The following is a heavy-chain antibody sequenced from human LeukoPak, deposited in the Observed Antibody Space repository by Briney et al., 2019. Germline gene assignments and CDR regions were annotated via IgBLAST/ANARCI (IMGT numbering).Heavy chain of an antibody. CDR1: GFTFSGYW. CDR2: INGDGSST. J-gene: IGHJ4*02. Sequence: GGSLRLSCAASGFTFSGYWVYWVRQAPGKGLVWVSRINGDGSSTNYADSVKGRFTISRDNAKNTLYLQMNSLRAEDTAVYYCARSIAVAGRDWGQGTLVTVSS. D-gene: IGHD6-19*01. CDR3: ARSIAVAGRD. V-gene: IGHV3-74*01.